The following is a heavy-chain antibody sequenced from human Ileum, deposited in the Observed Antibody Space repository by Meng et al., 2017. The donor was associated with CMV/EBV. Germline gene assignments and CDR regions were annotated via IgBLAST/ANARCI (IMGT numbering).Heavy chain of an antibody. CDR1: GFSFNSFA. V-gene: IGHV3-30-3*01. D-gene: IGHD3-22*01. CDR3: ARDYHYDSRGYFDS. CDR2: ISYDGSRT. Sequence: QVQFVECGGGVCQPVRSLTLSCAASGFSFNSFAMQWVRQAPGKGLEWVAVISYDGSRTNYVDSVKGRFTISRDNSKNTLFLHMNSLRTEDTAVYYCARDYHYDSRGYFDSWGQGSLVTVSS. J-gene: IGHJ4*02.